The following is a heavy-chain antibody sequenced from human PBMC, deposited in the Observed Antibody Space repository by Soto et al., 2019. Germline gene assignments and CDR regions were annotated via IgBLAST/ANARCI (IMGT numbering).Heavy chain of an antibody. J-gene: IGHJ5*02. CDR2: IIPILGIA. D-gene: IGHD3-10*01. CDR3: ARDWPWEIERSGSLGWFDP. CDR1: GGTFSSYT. V-gene: IGHV1-69*08. Sequence: QVQLVQSGAEVKKPGSSVNVSCKASGGTFSSYTISWVRQAPGQGLEWMGRIIPILGIANYAQKFQERVTITADKSTSTAYMGLSSLRSEDTAVYYCARDWPWEIERSGSLGWFDPWGQGTLVTVSS.